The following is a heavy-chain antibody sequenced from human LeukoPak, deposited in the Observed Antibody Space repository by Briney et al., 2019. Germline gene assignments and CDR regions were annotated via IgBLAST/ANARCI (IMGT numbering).Heavy chain of an antibody. CDR1: GCSFSSYW. V-gene: IGHV3-7*01. CDR2: IKQDGSEN. Sequence: GGSLRLSCAASGCSFSSYWMSWVRQAPGKGLEWVANIKQDGSENYYVDSVKGRFTISRDNAKNSLYLQMNSLRAEDTAVYYCARELGYSGYDFGGFDYWGQGTLVTVSS. D-gene: IGHD5-12*01. J-gene: IGHJ4*02. CDR3: ARELGYSGYDFGGFDY.